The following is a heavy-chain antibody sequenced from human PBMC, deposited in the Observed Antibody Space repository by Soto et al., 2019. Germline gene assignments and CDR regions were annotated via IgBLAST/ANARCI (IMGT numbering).Heavy chain of an antibody. J-gene: IGHJ6*02. CDR3: ARDGNWNDVSNYYYYGMDV. V-gene: IGHV3-7*05. Sequence: GVSLRLSCAASGFTFSSYWMSWVRQAPGKGLEWVANIKQDGSEKYYVDSVKGRFTISRDNAKNSLYLQMNSLRAEDTAVYYCARDGNWNDVSNYYYYGMDVWGQGTTVTVSS. CDR2: IKQDGSEK. D-gene: IGHD1-20*01. CDR1: GFTFSSYW.